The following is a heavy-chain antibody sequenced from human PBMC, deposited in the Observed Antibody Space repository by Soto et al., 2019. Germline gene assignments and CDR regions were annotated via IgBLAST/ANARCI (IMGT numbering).Heavy chain of an antibody. CDR2: IIPIFSTA. V-gene: IGHV1-69*12. J-gene: IGHJ4*02. CDR3: ARADIVVVVAATLVY. Sequence: QVQLVQSGAEVKKPGSSVKVSCKASGGTFSSYAISWVRQAPGQGLEWMGGIIPIFSTANYAQKFQGRVTITADESTSTAYMELSSLRSDDTAVYYCARADIVVVVAATLVYWGQGTLVTVSS. CDR1: GGTFSSYA. D-gene: IGHD2-15*01.